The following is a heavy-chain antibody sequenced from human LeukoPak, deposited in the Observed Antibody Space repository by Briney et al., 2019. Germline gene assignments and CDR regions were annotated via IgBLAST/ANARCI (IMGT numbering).Heavy chain of an antibody. CDR1: GYTFTYYY. Sequence: GASVKVSCKASGYTFTYYYMHWVRQAPGQGLEWMGWINPYSGDTNYAQKFQGRVTMTRDTSTTTAYMDLSRLKSADTAVYYCARASVENTLRIDHYWGQGTLVTVSS. V-gene: IGHV1-2*02. J-gene: IGHJ4*02. CDR3: ARASVENTLRIDHY. D-gene: IGHD2-15*01. CDR2: INPYSGDT.